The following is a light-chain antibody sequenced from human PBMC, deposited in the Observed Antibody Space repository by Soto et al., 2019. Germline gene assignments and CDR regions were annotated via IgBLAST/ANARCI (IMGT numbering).Light chain of an antibody. CDR2: QAS. V-gene: IGKV1-5*03. CDR3: LHYQSYWT. J-gene: IGKJ1*01. Sequence: DIQMTQSPSTLSASVGDRVSITCRASQSISRQLAWYQQKPGKAPNLLIYQASNLETGVPSRFTGSGSGTEFPLTISSLQHDDLATYYCLHYQSYWTFGQGTKVEVK. CDR1: QSISRQ.